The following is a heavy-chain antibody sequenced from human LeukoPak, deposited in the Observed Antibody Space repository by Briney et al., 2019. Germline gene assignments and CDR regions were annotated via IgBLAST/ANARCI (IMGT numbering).Heavy chain of an antibody. CDR2: IDKDGSEK. Sequence: GRSMRLSCAVSGFTFSKYWMRWVRQAPGKGLEWVASIDKDGSEKRYVDSVKGRLTISRDNAKSSGYLQMASLGAEDTAVYYCATYTQFFGAPGTDYWGQGTLVTVSS. V-gene: IGHV3-7*01. J-gene: IGHJ4*02. CDR3: ATYTQFFGAPGTDY. D-gene: IGHD3-10*01. CDR1: GFTFSKYW.